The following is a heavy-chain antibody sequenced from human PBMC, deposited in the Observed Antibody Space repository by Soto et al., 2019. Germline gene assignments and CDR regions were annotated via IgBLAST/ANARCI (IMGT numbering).Heavy chain of an antibody. Sequence: QVQLVESGGGVVQPGRSLRLSCAASGFTFSSYAMHWVRQAPGKGLEWVAVISYDGSNKYYADSVKGRFTISRDNSKNTLYLQMNSLRDEDTAVYYCARLTDTNYFDYWGQGTLVTVSS. V-gene: IGHV3-30-3*01. CDR1: GFTFSSYA. J-gene: IGHJ4*02. CDR2: ISYDGSNK. CDR3: ARLTDTNYFDY. D-gene: IGHD2-2*01.